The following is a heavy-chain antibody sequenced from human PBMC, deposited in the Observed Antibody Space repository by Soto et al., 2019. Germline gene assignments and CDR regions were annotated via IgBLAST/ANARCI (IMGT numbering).Heavy chain of an antibody. D-gene: IGHD1-7*01. J-gene: IGHJ6*03. Sequence: QVQLQESGPGLVKPSGTLSLTCAVSSGSISSSNWWSWVRQPPGKGLEWIGEIYHSGSTNYNPSLKSRVTISVDKSKNQFSLKLSSVTAADTAVYYCARERFNWNYDPHYYYYYMDVWGKGTTVTVSS. CDR3: ARERFNWNYDPHYYYYYMDV. CDR1: SGSISSSNW. V-gene: IGHV4-4*02. CDR2: IYHSGST.